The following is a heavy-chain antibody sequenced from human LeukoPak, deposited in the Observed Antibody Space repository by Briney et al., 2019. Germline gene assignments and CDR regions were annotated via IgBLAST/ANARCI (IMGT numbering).Heavy chain of an antibody. CDR3: ARDLTIFGVVTSAYFDY. CDR1: GVSISSYY. V-gene: IGHV4-59*12. J-gene: IGHJ4*02. CDR2: IHHSGST. D-gene: IGHD3-3*01. Sequence: SETLSLTCTVSGVSISSYYWSRIRQPPGKGLEWIGYIHHSGSTNYNPSLKSRVTISVDTSKNQFSLKLSSVTAADTAVYYCARDLTIFGVVTSAYFDYWGQGTLVTVSS.